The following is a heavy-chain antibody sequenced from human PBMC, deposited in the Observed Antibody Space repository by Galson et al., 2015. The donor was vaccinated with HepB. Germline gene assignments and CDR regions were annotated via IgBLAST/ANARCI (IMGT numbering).Heavy chain of an antibody. CDR3: ARVSSSWYPYYYYGMDV. CDR1: GGSISSSNW. J-gene: IGHJ6*02. V-gene: IGHV4-4*02. D-gene: IGHD6-13*01. Sequence: ETLSLTCAVSGGSISSSNWWSWVRQPPGKGLEWIGEIYHSASTNYNPSLKSRVTISVDKSKNQFSLKLSSVTAADTAVYYCARVSSSWYPYYYYGMDVWGQGTTVTVSS. CDR2: IYHSAST.